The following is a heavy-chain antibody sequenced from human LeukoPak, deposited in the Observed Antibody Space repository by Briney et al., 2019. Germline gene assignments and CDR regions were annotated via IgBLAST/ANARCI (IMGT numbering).Heavy chain of an antibody. CDR3: ARESRATVTTSAFDI. Sequence: GGSLRLSCAASGFTFSSYWMSWVRQAPGKVLEWVANIKQDGSEKYYVDSVKGRFTISRDNAKNSLYLQMNSLRAEDTAVYYCARESRATVTTSAFDIWGQGTMVTVSS. V-gene: IGHV3-7*01. CDR1: GFTFSSYW. CDR2: IKQDGSEK. J-gene: IGHJ3*02. D-gene: IGHD4-17*01.